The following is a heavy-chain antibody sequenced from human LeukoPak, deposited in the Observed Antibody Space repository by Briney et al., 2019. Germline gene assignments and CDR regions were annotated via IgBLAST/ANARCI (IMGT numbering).Heavy chain of an antibody. CDR3: ARRAGAYSHPYDY. D-gene: IGHD4/OR15-4a*01. V-gene: IGHV3-53*01. Sequence: GGSLRLSCAASGLTVSSNCMSWVRQAPGKGLEWVSFIYSDNTHYSDSVKGRFTISRGNSKNTLYLQMNSLRAEDTAVYYCARRAGAYSHPYDYWGQGTLVTVSS. CDR1: GLTVSSNC. CDR2: IYSDNT. J-gene: IGHJ4*02.